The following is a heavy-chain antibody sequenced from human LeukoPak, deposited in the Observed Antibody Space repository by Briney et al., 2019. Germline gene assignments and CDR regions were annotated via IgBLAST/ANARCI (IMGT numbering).Heavy chain of an antibody. D-gene: IGHD3-22*01. CDR1: GYTFTDYY. CDR3: ARVITMIVVVTFDY. J-gene: IGHJ4*02. Sequence: ASVKVSCKASGYTFTDYYMHWVRQAPGQGLEWMGWINPNSGGTNYAQKFQGRVTMTRDTSISTAYMELSRLRSDDTAVYYCARVITMIVVVTFDYWGQGTLVTVSS. V-gene: IGHV1-2*02. CDR2: INPNSGGT.